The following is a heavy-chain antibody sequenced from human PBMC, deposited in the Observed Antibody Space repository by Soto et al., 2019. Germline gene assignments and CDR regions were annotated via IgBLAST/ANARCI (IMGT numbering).Heavy chain of an antibody. J-gene: IGHJ4*02. CDR2: INQSGST. Sequence: SETLSLTCAVYGGSFNTYYWRWTWVREPPGKGMEWIGEINQSGSTNYNPPLKSRVTISVDTSKNQFSLKLSSVTAADTAVYYCARKRENSGLFSDRTYYFDYWGQGTLVTVSS. CDR1: GGSFNTYY. V-gene: IGHV4-34*01. D-gene: IGHD6-19*01. CDR3: ARKRENSGLFSDRTYYFDY.